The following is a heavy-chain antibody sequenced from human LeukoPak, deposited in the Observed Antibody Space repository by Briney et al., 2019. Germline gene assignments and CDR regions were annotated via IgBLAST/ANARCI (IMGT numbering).Heavy chain of an antibody. CDR2: ISSGGNTI. CDR3: ARVTLWGSGSYLAYYYMDV. Sequence: GGSLRLSCAASGFTFNSETMNWVRQAPGKGLEWVSYISSGGNTIYYADSVKGRFTISRDNAKNSLYLQMNSLRAEDTAVYYCARVTLWGSGSYLAYYYMDVWGKGTTVTVSS. CDR1: GFTFNSET. J-gene: IGHJ6*03. D-gene: IGHD3-10*01. V-gene: IGHV3-48*01.